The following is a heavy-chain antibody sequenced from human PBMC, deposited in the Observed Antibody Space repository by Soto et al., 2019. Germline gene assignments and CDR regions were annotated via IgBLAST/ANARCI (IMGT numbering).Heavy chain of an antibody. Sequence: GSLRLSCTVSVFTFNNYGINWFRQAPGKGLEWVSSVSKSGYAYYSDSVKGRFTISRDNAKNSVSLQMNTLRVEDTAVYYCAREDSIIIPAVSDFWGQGTLVTVSS. CDR3: AREDSIIIPAVSDF. CDR2: VSKSGYA. J-gene: IGHJ4*02. D-gene: IGHD3-22*01. V-gene: IGHV3-21*01. CDR1: VFTFNNYG.